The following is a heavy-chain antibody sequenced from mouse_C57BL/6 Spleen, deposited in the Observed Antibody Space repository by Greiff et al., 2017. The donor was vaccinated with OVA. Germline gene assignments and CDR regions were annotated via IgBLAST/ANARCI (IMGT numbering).Heavy chain of an antibody. CDR2: ISNGGGST. V-gene: IGHV5-12*01. J-gene: IGHJ4*01. CDR3: ARLLYDYDENYAMDY. D-gene: IGHD2-4*01. CDR1: GFTFSDYY. Sequence: EVKLVESGGGLVQPGGSLKLSCAASGFTFSDYYMYWVRQTPEKRLEWVAYISNGGGSTYYPDTVKGRFTISRDNAKNTLYLQMSRLKSEDTAMYYCARLLYDYDENYAMDYWGQGTSVTVSS.